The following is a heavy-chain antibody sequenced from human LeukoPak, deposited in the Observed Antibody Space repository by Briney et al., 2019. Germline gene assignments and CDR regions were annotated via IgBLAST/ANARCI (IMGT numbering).Heavy chain of an antibody. J-gene: IGHJ5*02. CDR1: GGSFSGYY. V-gene: IGHV4-34*01. CDR3: ARGVPAIVVVTARNWFDP. CDR2: INHSGST. Sequence: SETLSLTCAVYGGSFSGYYWSWIRQPPGKGLEWIGVINHSGSTNYNPSLKSRVTISVDTSKNQFSLKLSSVTAADTAVYYCARGVPAIVVVTARNWFDPWGQGTLVTVSS. D-gene: IGHD2-21*02.